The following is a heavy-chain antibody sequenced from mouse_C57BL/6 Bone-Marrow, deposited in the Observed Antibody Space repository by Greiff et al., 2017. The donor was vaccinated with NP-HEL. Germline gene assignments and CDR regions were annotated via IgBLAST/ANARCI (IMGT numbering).Heavy chain of an antibody. D-gene: IGHD1-1*01. CDR3: ARIYYYGSSSLRYFDV. J-gene: IGHJ1*03. V-gene: IGHV1-59*01. Sequence: QVQLQQPGAELVRPGTSVKLSCKASGYTFTSYRMHWVKQRPGQGLEWIGVIDPSDSYTNYNQKFKGKATLTVDTSSSTAYMQLSSLTSEDSAVYYCARIYYYGSSSLRYFDVWGTGTTVTVSS. CDR2: IDPSDSYT. CDR1: GYTFTSYR.